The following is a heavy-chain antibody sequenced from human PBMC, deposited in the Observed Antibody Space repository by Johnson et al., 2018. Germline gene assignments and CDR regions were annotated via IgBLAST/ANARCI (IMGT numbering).Heavy chain of an antibody. CDR2: IGSDSSYI. V-gene: IGHV3-21*06. CDR1: GFTFSSYR. Sequence: VQLQESGGGLVKPGGSXRLSCVASGFTFSSYRMNWVRQAPGKGLEWVSTIGSDSSYINYADSVKGLFTVSRDNAKNSPYLQMNTLRAEDTALYYCARIRGYSTSSGGYYYYYMDVWGQGTTVTVSS. J-gene: IGHJ6*03. CDR3: ARIRGYSTSSGGYYYYYMDV. D-gene: IGHD6-6*01.